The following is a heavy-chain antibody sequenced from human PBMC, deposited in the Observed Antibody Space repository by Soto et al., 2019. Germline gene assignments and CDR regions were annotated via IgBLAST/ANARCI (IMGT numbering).Heavy chain of an antibody. CDR1: GGTFSSYA. J-gene: IGHJ5*02. D-gene: IGHD2-15*01. Sequence: QVQLVQSGAEVKKPGSSVKVSCKASGGTFSSYAISWVRQAPGQGLEWMGGIIPIFGTANYAQKFQGRVTFTGDDSTGTAYMERSGLRSEDTAVYYWAREVVVAPTGWFDPWGKGTLFTVSS. CDR3: AREVVVAPTGWFDP. V-gene: IGHV1-69*12. CDR2: IIPIFGTA.